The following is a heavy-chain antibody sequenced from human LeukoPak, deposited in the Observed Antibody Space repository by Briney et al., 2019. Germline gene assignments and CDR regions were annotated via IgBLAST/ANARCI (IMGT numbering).Heavy chain of an antibody. CDR1: GGSISSYY. V-gene: IGHV4-4*07. Sequence: SETLSLTCTVSGGSISSYYWSWIRQPAGKGLEWIGRIYTSGSTNYNPSLKSRVTMSVDTSKNQFSLKLSSVTAADTAVYYCARVDITIFGVATGWFDPWGQGTRSPSPQ. CDR3: ARVDITIFGVATGWFDP. J-gene: IGHJ5*02. D-gene: IGHD3-3*01. CDR2: IYTSGST.